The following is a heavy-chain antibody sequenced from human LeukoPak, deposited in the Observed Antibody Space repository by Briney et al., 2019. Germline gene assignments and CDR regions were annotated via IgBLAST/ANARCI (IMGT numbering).Heavy chain of an antibody. V-gene: IGHV3-23*01. Sequence: PGGSLRLSCAASGFTFSSYAMSWVRQAPGKGLEWVSAISGSGGSTYYADSVKGRFTISRDNSKNTLSLQVNSLRVEDTAMFYCVRGGIRLWLPFDYWGQGILVTVST. CDR2: ISGSGGST. CDR3: VRGGIRLWLPFDY. CDR1: GFTFSSYA. D-gene: IGHD5-18*01. J-gene: IGHJ4*02.